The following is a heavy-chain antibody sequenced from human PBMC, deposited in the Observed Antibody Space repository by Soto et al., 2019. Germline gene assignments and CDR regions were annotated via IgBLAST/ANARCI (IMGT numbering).Heavy chain of an antibody. CDR1: GGTFSSYT. CDR2: IIPILGIA. D-gene: IGHD4-17*01. CDR3: ARADGDYSPYGMDV. J-gene: IGHJ6*02. Sequence: QVQLVQSGAEVKKPGSSVKVSCKASGGTFSSYTISWLRQAPGQGLEWMGRIIPILGIANYAQKFQGRVTITADKSTSTAYMELSSLRSEDTAVYYCARADGDYSPYGMDVWGQGTTVTVSS. V-gene: IGHV1-69*02.